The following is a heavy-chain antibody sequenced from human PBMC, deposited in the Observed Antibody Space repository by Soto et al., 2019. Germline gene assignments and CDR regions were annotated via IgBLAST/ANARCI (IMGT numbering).Heavy chain of an antibody. CDR1: GYTFPSYD. D-gene: IGHD3-16*02. Sequence: GASMKVSCKASGYTFPSYDINWVRQATGQKLEWKERMNPNRGNTGYAKKFQGRVTMTRNTSISTAYMELSSLRCEDTAVYFCARSPVADYIWGSYRPGGDYWGQGTLVTVSS. J-gene: IGHJ4*02. CDR2: MNPNRGNT. CDR3: ARSPVADYIWGSYRPGGDY. V-gene: IGHV1-8*01.